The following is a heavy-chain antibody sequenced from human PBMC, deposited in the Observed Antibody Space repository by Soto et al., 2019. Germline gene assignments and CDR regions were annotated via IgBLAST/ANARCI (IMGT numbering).Heavy chain of an antibody. CDR1: GGSISSGVYY. Sequence: PSETLSLTCTVSGGSISSGVYYWSWIRQHPGKGLEWIGYIYYSGSTYYNPSLKSRVTISVDTSKNQFSLKLSSVTAADTAVYYCARCDVRGVPEYYFDYWGQGTLVTVSS. CDR3: ARCDVRGVPEYYFDY. D-gene: IGHD3-10*02. V-gene: IGHV4-31*03. CDR2: IYYSGST. J-gene: IGHJ4*02.